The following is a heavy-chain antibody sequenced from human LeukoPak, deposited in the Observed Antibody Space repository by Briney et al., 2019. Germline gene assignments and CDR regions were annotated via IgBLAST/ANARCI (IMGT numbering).Heavy chain of an antibody. D-gene: IGHD6-13*01. Sequence: SETLSLTCTVSGGSISSYYWSWIRQPAGKGLEWIGRIYTSGSTNYNPSLKRRVTMSVDTSKNQFSLKLSSVTAADPAVYYCARVWTIAAAAYSPTYYFDYWGQGTLVTVSS. CDR1: GGSISSYY. CDR2: IYTSGST. V-gene: IGHV4-4*07. CDR3: ARVWTIAAAAYSPTYYFDY. J-gene: IGHJ4*02.